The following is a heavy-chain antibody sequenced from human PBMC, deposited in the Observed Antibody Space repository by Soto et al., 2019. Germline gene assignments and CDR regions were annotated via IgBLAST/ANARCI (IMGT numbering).Heavy chain of an antibody. V-gene: IGHV2-5*02. CDR1: GFSLTTRGVG. Sequence: QITLNESGPTVVRPTETLTLTCRFSGFSLTTRGVGVGWIRQSPGKAPEWLALIYWDDDKRYSASLKSRLTITKDTSKKQVVLTVSDLGPTDTATYYCAHRVLRTVFGLVTTTAIYFDFWGQGTPVAVSS. J-gene: IGHJ4*02. D-gene: IGHD3-3*01. CDR2: IYWDDDK. CDR3: AHRVLRTVFGLVTTTAIYFDF.